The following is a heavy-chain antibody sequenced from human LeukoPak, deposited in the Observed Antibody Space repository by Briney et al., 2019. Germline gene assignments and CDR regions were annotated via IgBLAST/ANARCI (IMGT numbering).Heavy chain of an antibody. CDR3: ARGGIPTGPYYYFYYMDV. CDR1: GFTFSRHV. V-gene: IGHV3-30*01. J-gene: IGHJ6*03. CDR2: ISYDGNNR. Sequence: GGSLRLSCAASGFTFSRHVMQWVRQAPGKGLEWVAVISYDGNNRFYADSVKGRFTVSRDNSRNTLYLQMNSLSGDDAAVYSCARGGIPTGPYYYFYYMDVWGKGTAVTVSS. D-gene: IGHD1-14*01.